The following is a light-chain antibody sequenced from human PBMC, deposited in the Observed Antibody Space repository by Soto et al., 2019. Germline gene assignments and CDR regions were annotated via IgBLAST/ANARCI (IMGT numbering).Light chain of an antibody. CDR3: QLYGSSLT. CDR2: DAS. V-gene: IGKV3-20*01. J-gene: IGKJ4*01. CDR1: QSVSSY. Sequence: IVLTQSPATLSLSPGERATLSCRASQSVSSYLAWYQQKPGQAPRLLIYDASNRATGIPARFSGSGSGTDFTLTISRLEPEDFAVYYCQLYGSSLTFGGGTKVDNK.